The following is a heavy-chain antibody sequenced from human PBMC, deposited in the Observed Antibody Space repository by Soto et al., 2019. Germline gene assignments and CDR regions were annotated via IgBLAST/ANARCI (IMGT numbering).Heavy chain of an antibody. CDR3: ARIGYGSGSYNYYYYMDV. CDR2: INHSGST. D-gene: IGHD3-10*01. V-gene: IGHV4-34*01. CDR1: GGSFSGYY. J-gene: IGHJ6*03. Sequence: SETLSLTCAVYGGSFSGYYWSWIRQPPGKGLEWIGEINHSGSTNYNPSLKSRVTISVDTSKNQLSLKLSSVTAADTAVYYCARIGYGSGSYNYYYYMDVWGKGTTVTVSS.